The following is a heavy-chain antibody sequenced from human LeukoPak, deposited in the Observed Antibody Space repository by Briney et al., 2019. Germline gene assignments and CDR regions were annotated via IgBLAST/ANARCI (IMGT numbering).Heavy chain of an antibody. CDR2: IIPIFGTA. Sequence: VASVKVSCKASGYTFTSYYMHWVRQAPGQGLEWMGGIIPIFGTANYAQKFQGRVTITADESTSTAYMELSSLRSEDTAVYYCARVRIAAAGRFDYWGQGTLVTVSS. CDR3: ARVRIAAAGRFDY. V-gene: IGHV1-69*13. CDR1: GYTFTSYY. D-gene: IGHD6-13*01. J-gene: IGHJ4*02.